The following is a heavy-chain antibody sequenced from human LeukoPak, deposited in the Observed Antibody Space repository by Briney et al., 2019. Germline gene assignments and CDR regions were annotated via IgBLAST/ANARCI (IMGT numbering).Heavy chain of an antibody. CDR3: ARGRRFLEWLPPPYYYYYGMDV. CDR2: INHSGST. V-gene: IGHV4-34*01. J-gene: IGHJ6*02. Sequence: SETLSLTCAVYGGSFSGYYWSWIRQPPGKGLEGIGEINHSGSTNYNPSLKSRVTISVDTSKNQFSLKLSSVTAADTAVYYCARGRRFLEWLPPPYYYYYGMDVWGQGTTVTVSS. D-gene: IGHD3-3*01. CDR1: GGSFSGYY.